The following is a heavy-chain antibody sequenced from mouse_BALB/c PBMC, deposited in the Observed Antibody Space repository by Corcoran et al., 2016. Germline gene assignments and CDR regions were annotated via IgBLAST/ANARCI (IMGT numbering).Heavy chain of an antibody. CDR1: GFSLSTSGMG. CDR3: ARRKRGYAMDY. Sequence: QVTLKESGPGILQPSQTLSLTCSFSGFSLSTSGMGVSWIRQPSGKGLEWLAHIYWDDDKRYNPSLKSRLTISKDTSSNQVFLKITSVDTAATATYYCARRKRGYAMDYWGQGTSVTVSS. J-gene: IGHJ4*01. V-gene: IGHV8-12*01. CDR2: IYWDDDK.